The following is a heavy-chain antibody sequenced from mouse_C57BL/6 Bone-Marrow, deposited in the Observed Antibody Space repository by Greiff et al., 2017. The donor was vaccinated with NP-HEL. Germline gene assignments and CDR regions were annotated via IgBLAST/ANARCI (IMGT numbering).Heavy chain of an antibody. D-gene: IGHD1-1*01. J-gene: IGHJ4*01. CDR3: ARRSLHYYGSRGRAMDY. V-gene: IGHV1-55*01. Sequence: QVQLQQPGAELVKPGASVKMSCKASGYTFTSYWITWVKQRPGQGLAWIGDIYPGSGSTNYNEKFKSKATLTVDTSSSTAYMQLSSLTSEDSAVYYCARRSLHYYGSRGRAMDYWGQGTSVTVSS. CDR2: IYPGSGST. CDR1: GYTFTSYW.